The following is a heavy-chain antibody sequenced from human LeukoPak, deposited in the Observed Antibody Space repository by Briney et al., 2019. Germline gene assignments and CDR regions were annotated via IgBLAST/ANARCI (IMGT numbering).Heavy chain of an antibody. CDR1: GFTFSNYA. CDR2: VLASDDRT. D-gene: IGHD1-1*01. J-gene: IGHJ4*02. V-gene: IGHV3-23*01. CDR3: AYRQH. Sequence: PGGPLRLSCAASGFTFSNYAMDWVRQAPGKGLEWVSAVLASDDRTYYADSVKGRFTISRDNSKNTLYLQMNSLRAEDTAVYYCAYRQHWGQGTLVTVSS.